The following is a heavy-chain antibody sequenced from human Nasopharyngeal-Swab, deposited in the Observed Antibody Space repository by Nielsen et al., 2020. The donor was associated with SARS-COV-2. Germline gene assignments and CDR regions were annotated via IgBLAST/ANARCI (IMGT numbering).Heavy chain of an antibody. CDR1: GFTFSSYG. J-gene: IGHJ4*02. CDR2: ISYDGSNK. Sequence: GESLKISCAASGFTFSSYGMHWVRQAPGKGLEWMAVISYDGSNKYYADSVKGRFTISRDNSKNTLYLQMNSLRAEDTAVYYCAKAETDTIPFDYWGQGTLVTVSS. D-gene: IGHD2-2*02. CDR3: AKAETDTIPFDY. V-gene: IGHV3-30*18.